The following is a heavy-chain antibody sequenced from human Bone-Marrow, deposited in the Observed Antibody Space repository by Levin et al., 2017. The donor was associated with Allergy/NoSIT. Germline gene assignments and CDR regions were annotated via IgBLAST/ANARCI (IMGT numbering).Heavy chain of an antibody. CDR1: EFTFSSYL. D-gene: IGHD3-10*01. J-gene: IGHJ4*02. CDR3: ARERAAYGSGSYYNY. Sequence: PGGSLRLSCAASEFTFSSYLMSWVRQAPGKGLEWVAGISTRGGTTYYADSVKGRFTISRDNSKNTLHLQMNSLRGEDTAVYYCARERAAYGSGSYYNYWGQGIMVTVSS. V-gene: IGHV3-23*01. CDR2: ISTRGGTT.